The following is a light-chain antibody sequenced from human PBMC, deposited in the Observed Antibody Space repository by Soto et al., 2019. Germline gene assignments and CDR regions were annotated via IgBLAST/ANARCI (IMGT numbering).Light chain of an antibody. CDR2: AAS. CDR1: RDVGSD. V-gene: IGKV1-33*01. Sequence: QMTQSPSSLSASVGEKIIITCRASRDVGSDVSWYQQKPGQAPKLLIYAASILEAGVPSRFSGSGSGTDFTFTISSLQPEDVATYYCQKCDYLPIFGPGTTVDFK. CDR3: QKCDYLPI. J-gene: IGKJ3*01.